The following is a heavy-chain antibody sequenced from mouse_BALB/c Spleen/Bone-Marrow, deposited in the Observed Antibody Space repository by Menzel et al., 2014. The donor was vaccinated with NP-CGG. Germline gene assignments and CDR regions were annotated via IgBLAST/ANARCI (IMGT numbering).Heavy chain of an antibody. J-gene: IGHJ2*01. CDR2: IYPYNGGT. CDR1: GYTFTDYN. Sequence: VQLQQSGPELVKPGASVKISCKASGYTFTDYNMHWVKQSHGKSLEWIGYIYPYNGGTGYNQKFKTKATLTVDNSSSTAYMELRSLTSGDSAVYYCARKDYDSFFDYWGQGTTLTVSS. V-gene: IGHV1S29*02. CDR3: ARKDYDSFFDY. D-gene: IGHD2-4*01.